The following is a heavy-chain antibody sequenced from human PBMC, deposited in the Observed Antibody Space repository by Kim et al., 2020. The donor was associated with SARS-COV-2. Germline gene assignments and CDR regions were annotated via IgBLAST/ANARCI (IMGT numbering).Heavy chain of an antibody. CDR3: ARDLDDQYYDYVWGSYRLAPFDY. V-gene: IGHV4-39*07. CDR2: IYYSGST. D-gene: IGHD3-16*02. Sequence: SETLSLTCTVSGGSISSSSYYWGWIRQPPGKGLEWIGSIYYSGSTYYNPSLKSRVTISVDTSKNQFSLKLSSVTAADTAVYYCARDLDDQYYDYVWGSYRLAPFDYWGQGTLVTVSS. J-gene: IGHJ4*02. CDR1: GGSISSSSYY.